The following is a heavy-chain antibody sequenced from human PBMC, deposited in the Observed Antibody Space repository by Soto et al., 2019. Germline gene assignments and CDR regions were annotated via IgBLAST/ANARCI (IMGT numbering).Heavy chain of an antibody. J-gene: IGHJ6*02. CDR3: ARDGAAAGTGYYYYGMEV. Sequence: SVKVSCKASGGTFSSYAISWVRQAPGQGLEWMGGIIPIFGTANYAQKFQGRVTITADESTSTAYMELSSLRSEDTAVYYCARDGAAAGTGYYYYGMEVWGQGTTVTVS. D-gene: IGHD6-13*01. CDR2: IIPIFGTA. V-gene: IGHV1-69*13. CDR1: GGTFSSYA.